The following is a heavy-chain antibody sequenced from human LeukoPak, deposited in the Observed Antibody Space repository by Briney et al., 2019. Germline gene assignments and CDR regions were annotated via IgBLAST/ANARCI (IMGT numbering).Heavy chain of an antibody. V-gene: IGHV1-8*01. CDR1: GYTFTSYD. J-gene: IGHJ4*02. CDR2: MNPNSGNT. CDR3: ARGRRIAVAGTRKYYFDY. D-gene: IGHD6-19*01. Sequence: ASVKVSCKASGYTFTSYDINWVRQATGQGLEWMGWMNPNSGNTGYAQKFQGRVTMIRNTSISTAYMELSSLRSEDTAVYYCARGRRIAVAGTRKYYFDYWGQGTLVTVSS.